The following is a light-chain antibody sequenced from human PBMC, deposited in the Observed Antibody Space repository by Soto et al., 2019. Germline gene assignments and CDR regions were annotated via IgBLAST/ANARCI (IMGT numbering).Light chain of an antibody. CDR2: EVT. CDR1: SGDIGSYTY. CDR3: RSYTTNSPPVV. J-gene: IGLJ2*01. Sequence: QSALTQPASVSGSPGQSITISCTGTSGDIGSYTYVSWCQQYPGKAPKLLISEVTNRPSGVSNRFSGSKSGNTASLTISGLQAEDEAHYYCRSYTTNSPPVVFGGGTKLTVL. V-gene: IGLV2-14*01.